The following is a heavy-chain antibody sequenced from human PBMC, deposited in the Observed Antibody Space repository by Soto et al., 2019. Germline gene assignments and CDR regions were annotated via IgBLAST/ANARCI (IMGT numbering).Heavy chain of an antibody. CDR2: INHSGST. V-gene: IGHV4-34*01. CDR3: ARGADIVVVPAAPPDFDY. Sequence: SETLSLTCAVYGGSFSGYYWSWIRQPPGKGLEWIGEINHSGSTNYNPSLKSRVTISVDTSKNQFSLKLSSVTAADTAVYYCARGADIVVVPAAPPDFDYWGQGTLVTVSS. J-gene: IGHJ4*02. CDR1: GGSFSGYY. D-gene: IGHD2-2*01.